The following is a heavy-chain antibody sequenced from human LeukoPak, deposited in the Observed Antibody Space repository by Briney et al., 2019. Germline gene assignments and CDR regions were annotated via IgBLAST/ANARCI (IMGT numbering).Heavy chain of an antibody. V-gene: IGHV3-74*01. J-gene: IGHJ4*02. D-gene: IGHD3-10*01. CDR2: INSDWSST. CDR1: GFTFSNYW. Sequence: GGSLRLSCAASGFTFSNYWMHWVRQAPGKGLVWVSRINSDWSSTTYADSVKGRFTISRDNAKNTLYLQMNSLRAEDTAMYYCARGYVTQLDYYGSGSPDYWGQGTLVTVSS. CDR3: ARGYVTQLDYYGSGSPDY.